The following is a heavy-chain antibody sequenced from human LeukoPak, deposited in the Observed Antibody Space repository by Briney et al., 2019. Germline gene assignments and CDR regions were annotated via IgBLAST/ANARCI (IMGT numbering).Heavy chain of an antibody. V-gene: IGHV3-30*04. CDR3: ARGSLGLKDCSGGSCYLGVLGY. J-gene: IGHJ4*02. CDR1: GFTFSSYA. Sequence: PGGSLRLSCAASGFTFSSYAMHWVRQAPGKGLEWVAVISYDGSNKYYADSVKGRFTISRDNSKNTLYLQMNSLRAEDTAVYYCARGSLGLKDCSGGSCYLGVLGYWGQGTLVTVSS. D-gene: IGHD2-15*01. CDR2: ISYDGSNK.